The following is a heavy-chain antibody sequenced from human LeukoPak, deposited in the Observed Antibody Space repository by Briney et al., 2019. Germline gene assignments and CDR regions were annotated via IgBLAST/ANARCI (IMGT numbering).Heavy chain of an antibody. CDR3: ARAEYQLPPSH. Sequence: ASVKVSCKASGHTFTSYGISWVRQAPGQGLEWMGWISAYNGNTNYAQKLQGRVTMTTDTSTSTAYMELRSLRSDDTAAYYCARAEYQLPPSHWGQGTLVTVSS. V-gene: IGHV1-18*01. D-gene: IGHD2-2*01. J-gene: IGHJ4*02. CDR2: ISAYNGNT. CDR1: GHTFTSYG.